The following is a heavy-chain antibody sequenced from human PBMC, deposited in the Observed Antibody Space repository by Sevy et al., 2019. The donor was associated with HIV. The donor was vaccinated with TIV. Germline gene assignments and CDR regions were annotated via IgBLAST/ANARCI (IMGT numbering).Heavy chain of an antibody. J-gene: IGHJ3*01. V-gene: IGHV3-23*01. Sequence: GGSLRLSCAASGFTFNTHAMIWVRQAPGKGLEWVSGISATGGGTYYTDSVKGRFTVSRDNSQNTLYLQMNSLRADDTGIYYCAKALNPALESMIEVIFRTLKGFDVWGQGTMVTVSS. CDR3: AKALNPALESMIEVIFRTLKGFDV. D-gene: IGHD3-22*01. CDR2: ISATGGGT. CDR1: GFTFNTHA.